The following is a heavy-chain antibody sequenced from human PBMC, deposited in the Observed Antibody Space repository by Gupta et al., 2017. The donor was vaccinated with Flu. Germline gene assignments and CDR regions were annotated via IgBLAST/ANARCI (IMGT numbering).Heavy chain of an antibody. CDR1: GYTFTGYY. D-gene: IGHD2-21*02. J-gene: IGHJ4*02. Sequence: QVQLVQSGAEVKKPGASVKVSCKASGYTFTGYYMHWVRQAPGQGLEWMGWINPNRGCTNYAQKFQGRVTMTRETSISTAYMELRRLRSDDTAVDYGAFGDGVDYWGQGTLVTVSS. CDR2: INPNRGCT. V-gene: IGHV1-2*02. CDR3: AFGDGVDY.